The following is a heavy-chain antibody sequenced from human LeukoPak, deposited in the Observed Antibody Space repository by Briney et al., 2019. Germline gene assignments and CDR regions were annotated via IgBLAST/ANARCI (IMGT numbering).Heavy chain of an antibody. V-gene: IGHV4-39*01. Sequence: SETLSLTCTVSGGSISSSRYYWGWIRQPPGKGLEWIGSIYYSGSTYYNPSLKSRVTISVDTSKNQFSLKLSSVTAADTAVYYCASTFGSHTHHPALFDYWGQGTLVTVSS. CDR3: ASTFGSHTHHPALFDY. D-gene: IGHD2/OR15-2a*01. CDR2: IYYSGST. J-gene: IGHJ4*02. CDR1: GGSISSSRYY.